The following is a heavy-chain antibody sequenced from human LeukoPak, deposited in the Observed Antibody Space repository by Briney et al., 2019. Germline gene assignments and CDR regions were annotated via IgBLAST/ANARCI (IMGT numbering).Heavy chain of an antibody. Sequence: SETLSLTCTVSGGSISSSSYYWGWIRQPPGKGLEWIGNIYYSGSTYYNPSLKSRVTISVDTSKNQFSLKLSSVTAADTAVYYCARGAVPDYWGQGTLVTVSS. CDR2: IYYSGST. J-gene: IGHJ4*02. CDR1: GGSISSSSYY. V-gene: IGHV4-39*07. CDR3: ARGAVPDY. D-gene: IGHD2-2*01.